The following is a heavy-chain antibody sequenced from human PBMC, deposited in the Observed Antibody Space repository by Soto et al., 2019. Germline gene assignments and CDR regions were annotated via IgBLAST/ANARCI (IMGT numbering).Heavy chain of an antibody. V-gene: IGHV3-23*01. J-gene: IGHJ4*02. CDR2: ISGSGGST. CDR3: AKELTYGDYVPFDY. CDR1: GFTFSSYA. D-gene: IGHD4-17*01. Sequence: EVQLLESGGGLVQPGGSLRLSCAASGFTFSSYAMSWVRQAPGKGLEWVSAISGSGGSTYYADSVKGRFAISRDKSKNTGELQINRLRAEDTAVDYCAKELTYGDYVPFDYWGQGTLVTVSS.